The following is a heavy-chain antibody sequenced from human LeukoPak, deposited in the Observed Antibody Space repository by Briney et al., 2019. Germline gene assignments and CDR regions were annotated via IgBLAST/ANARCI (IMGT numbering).Heavy chain of an antibody. D-gene: IGHD2-15*01. Sequence: SETLSLTCTVSGGSISSYYWSWIRLPPGKGLEWIGYIYYTGSTNYNPSLKSRVTISVDTSKNQFSLKLNSVTAADTAVYYCARGGPVVGYCSGGSCYSNLDYWGQGTLVTVSS. CDR2: IYYTGST. CDR1: GGSISSYY. CDR3: ARGGPVVGYCSGGSCYSNLDY. V-gene: IGHV4-59*01. J-gene: IGHJ4*02.